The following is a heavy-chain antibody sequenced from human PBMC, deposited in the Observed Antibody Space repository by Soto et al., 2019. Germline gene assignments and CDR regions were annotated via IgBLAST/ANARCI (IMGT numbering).Heavy chain of an antibody. J-gene: IGHJ6*02. CDR2: ISAYNHNT. CDR3: GRAYPIFRVAKGVDF. Sequence: AAGKASCKACGYSFVEYGITWGRQAPGQGLEWLGWISAYNHNTDSAQRLQGRVTFTTDTSTSTAYMELRCLTSDDTGVYYCGRAYPIFRVAKGVDFWCQG. V-gene: IGHV1-18*01. CDR1: GYSFVEYG. D-gene: IGHD3-3*01.